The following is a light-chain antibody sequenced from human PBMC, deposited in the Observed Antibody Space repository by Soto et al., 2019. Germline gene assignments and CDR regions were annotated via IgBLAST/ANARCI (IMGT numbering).Light chain of an antibody. CDR1: QSVSSD. J-gene: IGKJ3*01. V-gene: IGKV3-15*01. CDR2: GAS. CDR3: QQYHDWPPIT. Sequence: EIVMTQSPDTLSVSPGEGVTLSCRASQSVSSDLAWYQQKPGQSPRLLMYGASTRATDIPARFSGGGSGTEFTLTISSLQSEDVAIYYCQQYHDWPPITFGPGTIVEIK.